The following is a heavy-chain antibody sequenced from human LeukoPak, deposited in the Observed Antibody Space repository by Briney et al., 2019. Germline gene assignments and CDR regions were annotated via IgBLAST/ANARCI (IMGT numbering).Heavy chain of an antibody. CDR1: GGSISSYY. Sequence: SETLSLTCTVSGGSISSYYWSWIRQPAGKGLEWIGRIYSSGRTNYNPSLKSRATMSVDTSKNQFSLKLSSVTAADTAVYYCARGVAGIAARGQFDPWGQGTLVTVSS. D-gene: IGHD6-19*01. V-gene: IGHV4-4*07. J-gene: IGHJ5*02. CDR3: ARGVAGIAARGQFDP. CDR2: IYSSGRT.